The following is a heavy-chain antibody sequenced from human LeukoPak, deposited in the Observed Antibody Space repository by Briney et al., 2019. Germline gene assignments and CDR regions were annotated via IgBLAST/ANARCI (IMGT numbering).Heavy chain of an antibody. CDR3: ARAQTAAAPTDY. J-gene: IGHJ4*02. V-gene: IGHV5-51*01. Sequence: GESLKISCNGSGYXFTSYWICWVRQMPGKGLEWMGIIYPGDSDTRYSPSFQGQVTISADKSISTAYLQWSSLKASDTAMYYCARAQTAAAPTDYWGQGTLVTVSS. D-gene: IGHD6-13*01. CDR1: GYXFTSYW. CDR2: IYPGDSDT.